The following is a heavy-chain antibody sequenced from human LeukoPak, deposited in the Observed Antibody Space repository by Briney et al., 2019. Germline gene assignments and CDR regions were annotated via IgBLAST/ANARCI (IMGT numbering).Heavy chain of an antibody. J-gene: IGHJ4*02. D-gene: IGHD2/OR15-2a*01. CDR2: ISGSGDSS. CDR3: AKGNQIIGRPAFDY. CDR1: AFTFSNSS. Sequence: QSGGSLRLFCAASAFTFSNSSTNWARQSPGKGLEWVSSISGSGDSSFYTDSVKGRFTISRDNSKNTLYLQMNSLRAEDTAMYYCAKGNQIIGRPAFDYWGQGTLVTVSS. V-gene: IGHV3-23*01.